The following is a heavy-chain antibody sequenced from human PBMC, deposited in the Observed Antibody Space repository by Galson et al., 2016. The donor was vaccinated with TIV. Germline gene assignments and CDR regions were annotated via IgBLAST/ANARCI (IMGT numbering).Heavy chain of an antibody. Sequence: SLRLSCAASGFTFDDYAMHWVRQAPGKGLEWVSLISWDGGNKFYADSVKGRFTISRDNSKNSLYLQMNSLSAEDTALYYCAKDIGGGNYFYYYMDVWGKGTTVTVSS. CDR3: AKDIGGGNYFYYYMDV. D-gene: IGHD3-16*01. CDR1: GFTFDDYA. V-gene: IGHV3-43D*04. J-gene: IGHJ6*03. CDR2: ISWDGGNK.